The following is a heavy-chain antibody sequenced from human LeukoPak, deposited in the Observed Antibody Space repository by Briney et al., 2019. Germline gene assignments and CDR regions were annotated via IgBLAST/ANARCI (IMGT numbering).Heavy chain of an antibody. Sequence: GGSLRLSCAASGFTFSDYAMSWVRQAPGQGLEWVSSISDDGSGTYYADSVKGRFTISRDNSKNTLYLQMNSLRAEDTAVYYCAKGPGGATIDYWGQGTLVTVSS. V-gene: IGHV3-23*01. CDR3: AKGPGGATIDY. D-gene: IGHD1-26*01. J-gene: IGHJ4*02. CDR1: GFTFSDYA. CDR2: ISDDGSGT.